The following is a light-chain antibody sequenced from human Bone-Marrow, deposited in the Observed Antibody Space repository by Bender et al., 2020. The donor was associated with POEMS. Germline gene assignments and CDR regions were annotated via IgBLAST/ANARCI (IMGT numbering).Light chain of an antibody. V-gene: IGLV1-44*01. CDR3: CSYAGRFPSYV. CDR1: SSNIGSNT. J-gene: IGLJ1*01. CDR2: SSN. Sequence: QSVLTQPPSASGTPGQRVAISCSGSSSNIGSNTVNWYQQLPGTAPKLLTYSSNQRPSGVPDRFSGSKSGNTASLTISGLQAEDEADYYCCSYAGRFPSYVFGTGTKVTVL.